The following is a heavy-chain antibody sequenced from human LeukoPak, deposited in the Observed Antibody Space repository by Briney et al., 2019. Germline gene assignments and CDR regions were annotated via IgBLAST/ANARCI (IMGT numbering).Heavy chain of an antibody. J-gene: IGHJ4*02. Sequence: SETLSLTCTVSGGSISSYYWSWIRQPAGKGLEWIGRIYTSENTNYNPSLKSRVTMSVDTSKNQYSLKLSSVTAGDTAVYYCAREDHSGSYDYWGQGTLVTVSS. CDR2: IYTSENT. CDR1: GGSISSYY. V-gene: IGHV4-4*07. CDR3: AREDHSGSYDY. D-gene: IGHD1-26*01.